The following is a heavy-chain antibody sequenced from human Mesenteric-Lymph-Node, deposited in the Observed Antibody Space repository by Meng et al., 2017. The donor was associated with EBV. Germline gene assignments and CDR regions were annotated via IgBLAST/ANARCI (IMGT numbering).Heavy chain of an antibody. CDR2: IYPGDSDT. Sequence: GAEVKKPGESLKISCKGSGYSFTSYWIGWVRQMPGKGLEWMGIIYPGDSDTRYSPSFQGQVTISADKSISTAYLQWSSLKASDTAMYYCARHGFYGDYATNYFDPWGQGTLVTVSS. CDR3: ARHGFYGDYATNYFDP. V-gene: IGHV5-51*01. J-gene: IGHJ5*02. D-gene: IGHD4-17*01. CDR1: GYSFTSYW.